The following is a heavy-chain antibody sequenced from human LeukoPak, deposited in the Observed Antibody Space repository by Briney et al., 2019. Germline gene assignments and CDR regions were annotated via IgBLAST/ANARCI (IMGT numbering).Heavy chain of an antibody. J-gene: IGHJ3*02. CDR1: GFTFSSYG. D-gene: IGHD3-22*01. CDR3: ASRDNDSSGSLTFDI. CDR2: ITNDGSST. Sequence: GGSLRLSCAASGFTFSSYGMHWVRQAPGKGLVWVSRITNDGSSTTYADSVKGRFTISRDNSKNTLYLQMNSLRAEDTAVYYCASRDNDSSGSLTFDIWGQGTMVTVSS. V-gene: IGHV3-74*01.